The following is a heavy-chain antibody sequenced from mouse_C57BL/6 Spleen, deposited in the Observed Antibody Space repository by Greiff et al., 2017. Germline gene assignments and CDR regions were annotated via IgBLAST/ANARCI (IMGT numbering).Heavy chain of an antibody. CDR3: ARSGEYDGDFDD. CDR1: GYTFTDYY. D-gene: IGHD2-12*01. V-gene: IGHV1-19*01. CDR2: INPYNGGT. J-gene: IGHJ2*01. Sequence: VQLQQSGPVLVKPGASVKMSCKASGYTFTDYYMNWVQQSHGKSLEWIGVINPYNGGTSYHQKFKGKATLTVDKSSNTAYLELNSLTSEDSAVYYCARSGEYDGDFDDWGKGTTLTVSS.